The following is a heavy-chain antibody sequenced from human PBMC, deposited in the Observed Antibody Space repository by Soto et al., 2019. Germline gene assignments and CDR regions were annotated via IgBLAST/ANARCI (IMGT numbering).Heavy chain of an antibody. CDR3: ARGGGPYVWFNEF. D-gene: IGHD3-16*01. Sequence: SVKVSCKDSGGLFSSFAISWVRQAPGQGLEWMGGIIPVFGTTNYAQKFQGRVTITADESTNTAYMELSGLTSDDTAMYYCARGGGPYVWFNEFWGQGTQVTV. CDR1: GGLFSSFA. V-gene: IGHV1-69*13. J-gene: IGHJ4*02. CDR2: IIPVFGTT.